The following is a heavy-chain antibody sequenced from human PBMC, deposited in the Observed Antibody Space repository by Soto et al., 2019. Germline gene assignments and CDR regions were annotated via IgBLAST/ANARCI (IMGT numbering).Heavy chain of an antibody. CDR1: GFIFDDYA. V-gene: IGHV3-9*01. D-gene: IGHD4-4*01. Sequence: PGGSLRLSCAASGFIFDDYAMHWVRQAPGKGLEWVSGISWNSGSIGYADSVKGRFTISRDNAKNSLYLQMNSLRAEDTALYYCAKDTSSNYAGHWFDLSGQGNLVTVSS. CDR2: ISWNSGSI. CDR3: AKDTSSNYAGHWFDL. J-gene: IGHJ5*02.